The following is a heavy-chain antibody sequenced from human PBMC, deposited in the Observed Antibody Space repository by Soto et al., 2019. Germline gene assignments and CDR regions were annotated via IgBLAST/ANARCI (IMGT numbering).Heavy chain of an antibody. V-gene: IGHV4-61*08. CDR3: ARDRGHHDSSGYYQAPFDY. CDR2: IHDSGST. J-gene: IGHJ4*02. CDR1: GASVRSGGYY. D-gene: IGHD3-22*01. Sequence: SETLSLTCTVSGASVRSGGYYWSWIRQPPGKGLEWIGYIHDSGSTHYNPSLKSRITMSVDTSKNQFSLKLNSVISADTAVYYCARDRGHHDSSGYYQAPFDYWGLGTLVTGS.